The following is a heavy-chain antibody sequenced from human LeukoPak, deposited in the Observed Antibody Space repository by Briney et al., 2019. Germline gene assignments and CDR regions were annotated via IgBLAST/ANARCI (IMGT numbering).Heavy chain of an antibody. V-gene: IGHV3-7*03. Sequence: HPGGSLRLSCAASGFTFSSYWMSWVRQAPGKGLEWVANIKQDGSEKYYVDSVKGRFTISRDNSKNTLYLQMNSLRAEDTAVYYCAKARSGSGYWINAFDIWGQGTMVTVSS. CDR1: GFTFSSYW. CDR3: AKARSGSGYWINAFDI. J-gene: IGHJ3*02. CDR2: IKQDGSEK. D-gene: IGHD3-22*01.